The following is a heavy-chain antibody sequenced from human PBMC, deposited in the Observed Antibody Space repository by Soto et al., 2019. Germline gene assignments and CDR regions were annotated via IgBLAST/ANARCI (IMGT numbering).Heavy chain of an antibody. CDR1: GYTFTRYG. Sequence: ASVKVSCKASGYTFTRYGISWVRQAPGQGLEWMGWISAYNGNTNYAQKLQGRVTMTTDTSTSTAYMELRSLRSDDTAVYYCARDGNYYDSSGYYQATVDYWGQGTLVTVSS. J-gene: IGHJ4*02. CDR2: ISAYNGNT. D-gene: IGHD3-22*01. V-gene: IGHV1-18*01. CDR3: ARDGNYYDSSGYYQATVDY.